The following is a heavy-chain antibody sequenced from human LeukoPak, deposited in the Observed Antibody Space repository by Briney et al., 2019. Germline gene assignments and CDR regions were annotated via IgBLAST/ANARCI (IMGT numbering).Heavy chain of an antibody. J-gene: IGHJ4*02. CDR1: GGSFSSEA. V-gene: IGHV1-69*05. CDR2: IIPIFDTA. CDR3: GRKAGDCGGGSCYSIDY. D-gene: IGHD2-15*01. Sequence: VASVKVSCKAFGGSFSSEAISWVRQAPGQGLEWMGGIIPIFDTANYAQKFQGRVTITTDESTSTAYMEVSSLRSEDTAVYYCGRKAGDCGGGSCYSIDYWGQGTLVTVSS.